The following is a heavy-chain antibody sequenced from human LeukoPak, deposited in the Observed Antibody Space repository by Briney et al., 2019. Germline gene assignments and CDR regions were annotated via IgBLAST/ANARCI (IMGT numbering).Heavy chain of an antibody. Sequence: SETLSLNCTVSGGSVSSGSYYWSWIRQPPGKGLEWIGYIYYSGSTNYNPSLKSRVTISVDTSKNQFSLKLSSVTAADTAVYYCARDRAAMVDYWGQGTLVTVSS. V-gene: IGHV4-61*01. D-gene: IGHD5-18*01. J-gene: IGHJ4*02. CDR2: IYYSGST. CDR3: ARDRAAMVDY. CDR1: GGSVSSGSYY.